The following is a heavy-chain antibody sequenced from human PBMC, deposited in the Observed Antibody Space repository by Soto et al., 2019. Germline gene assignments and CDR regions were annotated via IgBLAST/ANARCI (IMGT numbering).Heavy chain of an antibody. CDR3: ARAAWGEYPDAFDI. D-gene: IGHD3-16*01. CDR1: GFTFSSYW. J-gene: IGHJ3*02. Sequence: EVQLVESGGGLVQPGGSLRLSCAASGFTFSSYWMSWVRQAPGKGLEWVAIIKQDGSEKYYVDSVKGRFTISRDNAKNSLYLQMNSLRAEDTAVYYCARAAWGEYPDAFDIWGQGTMVTVSS. V-gene: IGHV3-7*01. CDR2: IKQDGSEK.